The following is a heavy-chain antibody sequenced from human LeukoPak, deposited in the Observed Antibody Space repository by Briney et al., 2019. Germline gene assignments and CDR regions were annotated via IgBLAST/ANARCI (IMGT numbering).Heavy chain of an antibody. Sequence: GASVKVSCKASGYTFTSYYMHWVRQAPGQGLEWMGGIIPIFGTANYAQKFQGRVTITADESTSTAYMELSSLRSEDTAVYYCARSTTGTYHDAFDIWGQGTMVTVSS. D-gene: IGHD1-1*01. V-gene: IGHV1-69*13. CDR1: GYTFTSYY. CDR2: IIPIFGTA. J-gene: IGHJ3*02. CDR3: ARSTTGTYHDAFDI.